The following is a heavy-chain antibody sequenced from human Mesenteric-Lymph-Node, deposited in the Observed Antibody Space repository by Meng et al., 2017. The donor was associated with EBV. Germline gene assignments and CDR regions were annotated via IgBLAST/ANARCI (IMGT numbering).Heavy chain of an antibody. CDR1: GFTFSSYS. CDR2: ISSSSSYI. CDR3: ARVDGDGYCSGGSCYSLDY. Sequence: EVQLVESGGGWVKPGGSLRLSCGASGFTFSSYSMNWVRQAPGKGLEWVSSISSSSSYIYYADSVKGRFTISRDNAKNSLYLQMNSLRAEDTAVYYCARVDGDGYCSGGSCYSLDYWGQGTLVTVSS. J-gene: IGHJ4*02. D-gene: IGHD2-15*01. V-gene: IGHV3-21*01.